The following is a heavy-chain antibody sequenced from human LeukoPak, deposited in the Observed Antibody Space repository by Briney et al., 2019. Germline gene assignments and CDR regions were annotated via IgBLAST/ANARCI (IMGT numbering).Heavy chain of an antibody. CDR2: IYYSGST. CDR1: GGSISSYY. CDR3: ARDRGSSYLVFDP. V-gene: IGHV4-59*01. D-gene: IGHD6-13*01. J-gene: IGHJ5*02. Sequence: PSEILSLTCTVSGGSISSYYWSWIRQPPGKGLEWIGYIYYSGSTNYNPSLKSRVTISVDTSKNQFSLKLSSVTAADTAVYYCARDRGSSYLVFDPWGQGTLVTVSS.